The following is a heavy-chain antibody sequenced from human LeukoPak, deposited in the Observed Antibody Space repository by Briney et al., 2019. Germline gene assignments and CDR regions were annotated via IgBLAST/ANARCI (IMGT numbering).Heavy chain of an antibody. CDR3: ATKSDSSGWGVFDY. Sequence: TGGSLRLSCAASGFTFSSYSMNWVRQAPGKGLEWVSSISSSSSYIYYADSVKGRFTISRDNAKNSLYLQMNSLRAEDTAVYYCATKSDSSGWGVFDYWGQGTLVTVSS. V-gene: IGHV3-21*04. CDR2: ISSSSSYI. CDR1: GFTFSSYS. D-gene: IGHD3-22*01. J-gene: IGHJ4*02.